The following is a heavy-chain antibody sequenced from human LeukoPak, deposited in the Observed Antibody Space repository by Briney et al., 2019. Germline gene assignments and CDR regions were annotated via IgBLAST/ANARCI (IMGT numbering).Heavy chain of an antibody. CDR1: GYTFTGYY. CDR3: ARVCSGGSCYSNAIDY. Sequence: VASVKVSCKASGYTFTGYYMHWVRQAPGQGLEWMGWINPNSGGTNYAQKFQGRVTMTRDTSISTAYMELSRLRSDDTAVYCCARVCSGGSCYSNAIDYWGQGTLVTVSS. D-gene: IGHD2-15*01. V-gene: IGHV1-2*02. J-gene: IGHJ4*02. CDR2: INPNSGGT.